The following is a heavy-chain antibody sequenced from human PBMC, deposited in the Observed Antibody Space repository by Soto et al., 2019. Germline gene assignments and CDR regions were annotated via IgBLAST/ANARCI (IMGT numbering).Heavy chain of an antibody. J-gene: IGHJ6*02. CDR2: ISSSSSYI. CDR3: ARAPSAYSSSWGAGYYYGMDV. D-gene: IGHD6-13*01. Sequence: GGSMRLSCAASGFTFSSYSMNWARQAPGKGLEWVSSISSSSSYIYYADSVKGRFTISRDNAKNSLYLQMNSLRAEDTAVYYCARAPSAYSSSWGAGYYYGMDVWGQGTTVTVSS. V-gene: IGHV3-21*01. CDR1: GFTFSSYS.